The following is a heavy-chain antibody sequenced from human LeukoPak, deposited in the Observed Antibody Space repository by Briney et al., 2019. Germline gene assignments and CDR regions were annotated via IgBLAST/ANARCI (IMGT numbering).Heavy chain of an antibody. Sequence: PSETLSLTCTVSGGSISSSSYYWVWIRQPPGKGLEWIGNIYYSGSTYYNPSLKSRVTISVDTSKNQFSLKLSSVTAADTAVYYCARRHSGSYYFDSWGQGTLVTVSP. CDR1: GGSISSSSYY. CDR2: IYYSGST. J-gene: IGHJ4*02. CDR3: ARRHSGSYYFDS. D-gene: IGHD1-26*01. V-gene: IGHV4-39*01.